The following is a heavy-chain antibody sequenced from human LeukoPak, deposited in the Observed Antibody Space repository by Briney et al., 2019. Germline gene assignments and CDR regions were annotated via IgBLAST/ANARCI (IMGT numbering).Heavy chain of an antibody. CDR3: AKNPRGGSYPD. V-gene: IGHV3-23*01. CDR1: GFTFSSYG. Sequence: GGSLRLSCAASGFTFSSYGMSWVRQAPGKGLEWVSAISGSGGSTYYADSVKGRFTISRDNSKNTLYLQMNSLRAEDTAVYYCAKNPRGGSYPDWGQGTLVTVSS. CDR2: ISGSGGST. J-gene: IGHJ4*02. D-gene: IGHD1-26*01.